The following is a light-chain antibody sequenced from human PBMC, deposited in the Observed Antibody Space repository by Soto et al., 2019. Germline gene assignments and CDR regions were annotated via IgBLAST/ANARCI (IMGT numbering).Light chain of an antibody. J-gene: IGKJ1*01. CDR2: AAS. CDR3: LQHNSYPRT. Sequence: DIQMTQSPSSLSASVVDRVTITCRASQGIGNDLGWYQHKPGKAPKRLIYAASSLQSGVPSRFSGSRSGTEFTLTISSLQPEDFATYYCLQHNSYPRTFGQGTKVEIK. V-gene: IGKV1-17*01. CDR1: QGIGND.